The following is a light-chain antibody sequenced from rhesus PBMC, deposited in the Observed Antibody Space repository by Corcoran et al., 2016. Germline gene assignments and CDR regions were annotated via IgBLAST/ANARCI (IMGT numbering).Light chain of an antibody. CDR1: ENVKNH. V-gene: IGKV1-74*01. Sequence: DIQMTQSPSSLSASVGDRVTITFRASENVKNHLNWYQQKPGKAPNLLNYKASTLQSGVPARFSGSGSGTDYTFTISSLKSEDFASYYCQHDYGTPLTFGGGTKVEIK. CDR2: KAS. CDR3: QHDYGTPLT. J-gene: IGKJ4*01.